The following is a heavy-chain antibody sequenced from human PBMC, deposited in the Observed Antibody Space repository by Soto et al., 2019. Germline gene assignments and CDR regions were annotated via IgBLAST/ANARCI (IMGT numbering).Heavy chain of an antibody. CDR1: GRSMSSNY. Sequence: PSETLSLTCSVSGRSMSSNYWSWIRQSPDKGLEWLGYVFYGGTDYNPSLGGRVSMSVETSKSQFSLKLTSVTVADTAVYYCARQRRRYRDNDYYGMDVWGQGTTVTSP. CDR3: ARQRRRYRDNDYYGMDV. J-gene: IGHJ6*02. CDR2: VFYGGT. V-gene: IGHV4-59*08. D-gene: IGHD3-9*01.